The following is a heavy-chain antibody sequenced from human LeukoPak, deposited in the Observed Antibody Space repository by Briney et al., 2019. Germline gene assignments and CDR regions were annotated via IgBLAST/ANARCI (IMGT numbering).Heavy chain of an antibody. V-gene: IGHV4-59*08. CDR2: IYYSGST. CDR1: GGSTSRYY. Sequence: KPSETLSLTCTVSGGSTSRYYWSWIRQPPGKRLEWLGYIYYSGSTTYNPSRKSRLTMSVDTSKNPIALKLISLTAADTAVYYCARLPGISAVWGQGTLVTVSS. J-gene: IGHJ4*02. CDR3: ARLPGISAV. D-gene: IGHD6-13*01.